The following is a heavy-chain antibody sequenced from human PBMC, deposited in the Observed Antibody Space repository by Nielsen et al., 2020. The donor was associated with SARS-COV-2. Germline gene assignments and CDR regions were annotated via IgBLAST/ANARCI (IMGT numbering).Heavy chain of an antibody. V-gene: IGHV3-9*01. CDR1: GFAFDDYA. CDR3: ARGGGGQDFDF. J-gene: IGHJ4*02. Sequence: GGSLRLSCAASGFAFDDYAMHWVRQAPGKGLEWVSGISWNSGSIGYADSVKGRFTISRDNAKKSLYLQMNSLRAEDTALYYCARGGGGQDFDFWGQGTLVTVSS. CDR2: ISWNSGSI. D-gene: IGHD2-15*01.